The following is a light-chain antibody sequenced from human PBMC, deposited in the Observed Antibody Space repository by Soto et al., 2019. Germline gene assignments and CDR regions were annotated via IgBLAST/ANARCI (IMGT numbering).Light chain of an antibody. J-gene: IGLJ3*02. CDR1: SSNIRAGYD. Sequence: QSVLTQPPSVSGAPGQRVTISCTGSSSNIRAGYDVHWYQQLPGTAPKLLIYGNSNRPSGVPDRFSGSKSGTSASLAITGLRAEDEADYYCQSYDSSLSGWVFGGGTKVTVL. V-gene: IGLV1-40*01. CDR3: QSYDSSLSGWV. CDR2: GNS.